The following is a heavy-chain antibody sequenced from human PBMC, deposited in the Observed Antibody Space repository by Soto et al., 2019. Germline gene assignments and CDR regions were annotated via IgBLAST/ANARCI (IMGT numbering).Heavy chain of an antibody. D-gene: IGHD2-15*01. CDR3: ARTGYCSGGSSPGLGFDP. CDR2: IFHSGST. Sequence: SETLSLTCAVMGGSFGGYYWSWIGQPPGKVLVLIGEIFHSGSTNYNPSLKSRVSLSLDTSKYQFSLKLSSVTAADTAVYYCARTGYCSGGSSPGLGFDPWGQGTLVTVS. V-gene: IGHV4-34*12. J-gene: IGHJ5*02. CDR1: GGSFGGYY.